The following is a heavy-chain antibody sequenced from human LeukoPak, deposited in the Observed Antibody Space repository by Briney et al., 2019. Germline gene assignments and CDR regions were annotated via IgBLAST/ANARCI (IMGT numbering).Heavy chain of an antibody. CDR2: VSASSGTI. Sequence: GGSLRLSCAGSGFSFSSSTMNWVRQAPGKGLEWIAYVSASSGTIYYADSVKGRFTISRDNARNSLYLQMNSLRAEDTAVYYCARDPKPDYWGQGTLVTVSS. CDR3: ARDPKPDY. V-gene: IGHV3-48*04. J-gene: IGHJ4*02. D-gene: IGHD1-14*01. CDR1: GFSFSSST.